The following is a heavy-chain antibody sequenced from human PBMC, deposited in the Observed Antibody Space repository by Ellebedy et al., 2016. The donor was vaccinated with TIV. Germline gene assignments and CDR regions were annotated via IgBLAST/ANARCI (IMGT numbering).Heavy chain of an antibody. J-gene: IGHJ4*02. CDR1: GFTFSNFW. CDR3: ARDEGGYDDSSADFDY. CDR2: INQDGSEK. V-gene: IGHV3-7*01. Sequence: GESLKISXAASGFTFSNFWMAWVRQAPGKGLEWVASINQDGSEKYYVDSVKGRFTISRDNVKQSLYLQMNSLRVEDTAVFYCARDEGGYDDSSADFDYWGQGTLVTVSS. D-gene: IGHD3-22*01.